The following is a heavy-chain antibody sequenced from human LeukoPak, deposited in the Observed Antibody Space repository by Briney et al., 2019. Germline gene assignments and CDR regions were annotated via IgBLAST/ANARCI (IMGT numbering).Heavy chain of an antibody. J-gene: IGHJ4*02. CDR3: ARDLSLLGLDG. CDR2: IGVSGIHT. Sequence: GGSLRLSCAASGFNFRIHGINWVRQAPGKGLEWVSAIGVSGIHTYFADSVRGRFSISRDDSRNTVYLQMNSLRAGDTALYFCARDLSLLGLDGWGQGTLVTVSS. V-gene: IGHV3-23*01. CDR1: GFNFRIHG. D-gene: IGHD7-27*01.